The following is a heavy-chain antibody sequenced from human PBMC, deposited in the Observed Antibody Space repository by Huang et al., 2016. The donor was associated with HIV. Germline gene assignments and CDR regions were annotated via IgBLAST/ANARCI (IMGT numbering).Heavy chain of an antibody. CDR3: ARDRGQQLSPFDS. V-gene: IGHV3-21*01. CDR1: GFSLDSYE. J-gene: IGHJ4*02. D-gene: IGHD6-13*01. CDR2: ISPSSSFI. Sequence: EVQLVESGGGLVKPGGSLRLSCAASGFSLDSYEMYWVRQTPGKGLQWVSSISPSSSFIDYADSVKGRFSISRDNAKNSLYLQMNNLRGEDTAVYYCARDRGQQLSPFDSWGQGTLVTVSS.